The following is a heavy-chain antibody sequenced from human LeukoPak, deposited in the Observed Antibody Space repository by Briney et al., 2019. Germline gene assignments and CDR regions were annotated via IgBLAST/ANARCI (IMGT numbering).Heavy chain of an antibody. CDR3: AKTRDGYNFGFDY. V-gene: IGHV3-30*18. CDR2: ISYDGSNK. D-gene: IGHD5-24*01. J-gene: IGHJ4*02. Sequence: GGSLRLSCAASGFTFSSYGMHWVRQAPGKGLEWVAVISYDGSNKYYADSVKGRFTISRDNSKNTLYLQMNSLRAEDTAVYYCAKTRDGYNFGFDYWGQGTLVTVSS. CDR1: GFTFSSYG.